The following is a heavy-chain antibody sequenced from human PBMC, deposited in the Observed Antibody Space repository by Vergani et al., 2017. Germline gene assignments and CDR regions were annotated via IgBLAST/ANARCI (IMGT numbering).Heavy chain of an antibody. CDR3: ARGLNIFGVIRGTSGYFQH. CDR2: IYYSGST. V-gene: IGHV4-61*10. J-gene: IGHJ1*01. CDR1: GGSVSSGSYY. Sequence: QVQLQESGPGLVKPSETLSLTCTVSGGSVSSGSYYWSWIRQPAGQGLEWIGYIYYSGSTHYNPSLKSRVTISVDTSKNQFSLKLSSVTAADTAVYYCARGLNIFGVIRGTSGYFQHWGQGTLVTVSS. D-gene: IGHD3-3*02.